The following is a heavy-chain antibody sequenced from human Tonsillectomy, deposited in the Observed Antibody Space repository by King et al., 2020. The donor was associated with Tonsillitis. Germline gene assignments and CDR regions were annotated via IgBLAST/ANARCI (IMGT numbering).Heavy chain of an antibody. Sequence: QLVQSGGGLVKPGGSLRLSCAASGFTFSSYSMNWVRQAPGKGLEWVSSISSSSRYIYYADSVKGRFTISRDNAKNSLYLQMNSLRADDTAVYYCARGGAYSSSWYGYWGQGTLATVSS. V-gene: IGHV3-21*01. CDR2: ISSSSRYI. CDR1: GFTFSSYS. CDR3: ARGGAYSSSWYGY. J-gene: IGHJ4*02. D-gene: IGHD6-13*01.